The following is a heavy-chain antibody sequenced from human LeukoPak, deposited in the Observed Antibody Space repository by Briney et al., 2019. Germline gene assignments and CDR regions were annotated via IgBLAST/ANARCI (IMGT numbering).Heavy chain of an antibody. J-gene: IGHJ4*02. CDR2: IIPILGIA. D-gene: IGHD6-13*01. Sequence: SVKVSCKASGGTFSSYAISWVRQAPGQGLEWMGRIIPILGIANYAQKFQGRVTITADKSTSTAYMELSSLRSEGTAVYYCAREMGSIAAAGSFDYWGQGTLVTVSS. CDR3: AREMGSIAAAGSFDY. V-gene: IGHV1-69*04. CDR1: GGTFSSYA.